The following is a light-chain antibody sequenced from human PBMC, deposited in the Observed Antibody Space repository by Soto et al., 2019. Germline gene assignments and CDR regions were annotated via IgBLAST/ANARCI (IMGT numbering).Light chain of an antibody. CDR2: DVS. CDR1: SSDVGGYNY. V-gene: IGLV2-14*01. Sequence: QSVLTQPASVSGSPGQSITISCSGTSSDVGGYNYVSWYQQHPGKAPKFIIYDVSSRPSGVSNRFSGSKSGNTASLTISGLQAEDEADYYCNSYTSTTTLVVFGGGTKLTVL. J-gene: IGLJ2*01. CDR3: NSYTSTTTLVV.